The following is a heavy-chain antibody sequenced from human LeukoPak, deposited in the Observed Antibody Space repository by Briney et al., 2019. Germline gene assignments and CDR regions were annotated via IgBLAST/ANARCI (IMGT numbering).Heavy chain of an antibody. D-gene: IGHD1-14*01. CDR1: GFTFSSYW. CDR2: INPGGRSI. Sequence: GRALRLSCSASGFTFSSYWMHWVRQVPGKGLGWVARINPGGRSITYADSVKGRFTISRDNTKNTLYLQMDSLRAEDTGVYYCARSNQADDYWGQGTLVTVSS. J-gene: IGHJ4*02. V-gene: IGHV3-74*01. CDR3: ARSNQADDY.